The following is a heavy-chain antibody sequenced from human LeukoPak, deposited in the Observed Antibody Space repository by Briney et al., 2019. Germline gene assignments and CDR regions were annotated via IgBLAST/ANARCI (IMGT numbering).Heavy chain of an antibody. CDR2: IWYDGSNK. Sequence: PGGSLRLSCAASGFTFSSYGMHWVRQAPGKGLEWVAVIWYDGSNKYYADSVKGRFTISRDNSKNTLYLQMNSLRADDTAVYYCAGAFSGWSPKFWGQGTLVTVSS. J-gene: IGHJ4*02. CDR1: GFTFSSYG. V-gene: IGHV3-33*01. D-gene: IGHD6-19*01. CDR3: AGAFSGWSPKF.